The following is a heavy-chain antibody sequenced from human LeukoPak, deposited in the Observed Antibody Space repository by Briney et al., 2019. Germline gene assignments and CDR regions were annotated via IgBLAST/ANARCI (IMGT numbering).Heavy chain of an antibody. Sequence: GGSLRLSCAASGFTFSGYAMSWVRQAPGKGLEWVSAISGSGGSTYYADSVKGRFTISRDNSKNTLYLQMNSLRAEDTAVYYCAKTRGRLVDFDYWGQGTLVTVSS. D-gene: IGHD3-10*01. V-gene: IGHV3-23*01. CDR3: AKTRGRLVDFDY. CDR1: GFTFSGYA. CDR2: ISGSGGST. J-gene: IGHJ4*02.